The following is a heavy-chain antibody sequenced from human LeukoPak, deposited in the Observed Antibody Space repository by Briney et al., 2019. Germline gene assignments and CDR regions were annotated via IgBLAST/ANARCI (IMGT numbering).Heavy chain of an antibody. D-gene: IGHD2-8*01. CDR3: ARVYCTNGVCRHWYFDL. Sequence: SETLSLTCTVSGGSISSSSYYWGWLRQPPGKGREWIGSIYYSGSTYYNPSLKSRVTISVDTSKNQFSLKLSSVTAADTAVYYCARVYCTNGVCRHWYFDLWGRGTLVTVSS. CDR2: IYYSGST. CDR1: GGSISSSSYY. J-gene: IGHJ2*01. V-gene: IGHV4-39*07.